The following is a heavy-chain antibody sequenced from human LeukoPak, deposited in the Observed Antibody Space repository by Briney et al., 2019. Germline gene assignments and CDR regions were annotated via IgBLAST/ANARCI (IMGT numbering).Heavy chain of an antibody. J-gene: IGHJ4*02. D-gene: IGHD3-3*01. CDR1: GFTFSSYA. CDR3: ARDPGGFGVATDY. V-gene: IGHV3-30-3*01. CDR2: ISYDGSNK. Sequence: GGSLRLSCAASGFTFSSYAMHWVRQAPGKGLEWVAVISYDGSNKYYADSVKGRFTISRDNSKNTLYLQMNSLRAEDTAVYYCARDPGGFGVATDYWGQGTLVTVSS.